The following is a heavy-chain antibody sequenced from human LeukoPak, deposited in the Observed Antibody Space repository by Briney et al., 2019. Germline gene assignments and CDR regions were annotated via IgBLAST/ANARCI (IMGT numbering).Heavy chain of an antibody. J-gene: IGHJ4*02. D-gene: IGHD3-10*01. V-gene: IGHV1-2*02. CDR1: AYTFTAYY. Sequence: GASVKVSCKASAYTFTAYYIHWVRQAPGQGPEWIGWINPNSGGTKYAQKFQGRVTMTRDTSITTAYMELSGLTSDDTALYYCASEYNPKLLWFGELLDEPNDYWGQGTLVTVSS. CDR3: ASEYNPKLLWFGELLDEPNDY. CDR2: INPNSGGT.